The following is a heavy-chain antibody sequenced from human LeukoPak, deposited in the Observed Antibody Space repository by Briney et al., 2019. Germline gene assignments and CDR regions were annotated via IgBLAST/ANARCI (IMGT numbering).Heavy chain of an antibody. CDR3: ARDLFSSGNCDFWSGYKTDYYYYMDV. Sequence: SETLSLTCTVSGGSISRSSYYWGWIRQPPGKGLEWIGSIYYSGSTYYNPSLKSRVTISVDTSKNQFSLKLSSVTAADTAVYYSARDLFSSGNCDFWSGYKTDYYYYMDVWGKGTTVTVSS. D-gene: IGHD3-3*01. CDR2: IYYSGST. V-gene: IGHV4-39*07. CDR1: GGSISRSSYY. J-gene: IGHJ6*03.